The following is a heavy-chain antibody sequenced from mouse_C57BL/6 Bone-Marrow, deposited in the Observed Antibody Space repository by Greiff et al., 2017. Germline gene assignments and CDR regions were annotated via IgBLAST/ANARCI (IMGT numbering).Heavy chain of an antibody. CDR3: TRSGDGYPWYFDV. J-gene: IGHJ1*03. Sequence: QVQLQQSGAELVRPGASVTLSCKASGYTFTDYEMHWVKQTPVHGLEWIGAIDPETGGTAYNQKFKGKAILTADKSSSTAYMELRSLTSEDSAGYYGTRSGDGYPWYFDVWGTGTTVTVSS. CDR2: IDPETGGT. V-gene: IGHV1-15*01. D-gene: IGHD2-3*01. CDR1: GYTFTDYE.